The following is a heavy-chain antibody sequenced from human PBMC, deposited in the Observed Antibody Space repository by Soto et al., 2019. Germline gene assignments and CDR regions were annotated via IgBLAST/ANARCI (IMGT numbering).Heavy chain of an antibody. CDR3: ARGDYYDSSGQLAGYYFDY. Sequence: ASVKVSCKASGGTFSSYAISWVLQAPGQGLEWMGGIIPIFGTANYAQKFQGRVTITADESTSTAYMELSSLRSEDTAVYYCARGDYYDSSGQLAGYYFDYWGQGTLVTVSS. D-gene: IGHD3-22*01. CDR2: IIPIFGTA. J-gene: IGHJ4*02. CDR1: GGTFSSYA. V-gene: IGHV1-69*13.